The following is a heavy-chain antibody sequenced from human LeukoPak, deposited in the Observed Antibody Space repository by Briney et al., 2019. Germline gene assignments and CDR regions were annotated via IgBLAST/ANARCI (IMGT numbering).Heavy chain of an antibody. V-gene: IGHV3-23*01. CDR2: IRGSGGST. J-gene: IGHJ4*02. CDR1: GFTFSSYA. CDR3: ARRLIAVAGTSHFDY. D-gene: IGHD6-19*01. Sequence: GGSLRLSCAASGFTFSSYAMGWVRQAPGKGLEWVSGIRGSGGSTYYADSVKGRFTISRDNSKNTMYLQMNSLRAEDTAVYYCARRLIAVAGTSHFDYWGQGTLVTVSS.